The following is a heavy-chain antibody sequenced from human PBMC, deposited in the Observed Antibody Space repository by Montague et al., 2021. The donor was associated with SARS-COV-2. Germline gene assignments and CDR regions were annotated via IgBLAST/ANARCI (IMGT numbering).Heavy chain of an antibody. CDR3: ARDLGWGSWYIDF. CDR2: ITNSGIT. D-gene: IGHD3-16*01. Sequence: SETLSLTCSVSGAPMRTYYWTWIRESPGRGLERIGYITNSGITNYNPSLKSRATISLDTSKTQFFLKLTSVTTSDTAVYYCARDLGWGSWYIDFWGRGTLVTVSS. J-gene: IGHJ2*01. V-gene: IGHV4-59*01. CDR1: GAPMRTYY.